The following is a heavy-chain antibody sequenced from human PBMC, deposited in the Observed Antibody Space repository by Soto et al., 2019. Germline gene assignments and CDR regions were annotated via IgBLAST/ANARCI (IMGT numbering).Heavy chain of an antibody. CDR1: GFTFRSYA. V-gene: IGHV3-23*01. CDR3: ANALYYDSSGNDAFDI. J-gene: IGHJ3*02. D-gene: IGHD3-22*01. CDR2: ISGSGGST. Sequence: EVQLLESGGGLVQPGGSLRLSCAASGFTFRSYAMSWVRQAPGKGLEWVSAISGSGGSTYYADSVKGRFTISRDNSKNTLYLQMNSLRAEDTAVYYCANALYYDSSGNDAFDIWGQGTMVTVSS.